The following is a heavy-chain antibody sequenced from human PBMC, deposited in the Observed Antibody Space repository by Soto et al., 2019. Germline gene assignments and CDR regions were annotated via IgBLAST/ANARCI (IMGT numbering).Heavy chain of an antibody. D-gene: IGHD2-2*01. J-gene: IGHJ6*03. CDR3: AKALRPSLNFFYYMDV. CDR1: GFTFGSYA. V-gene: IGHV3-23*01. Sequence: EVQLLESGGGLVQPGGSLRLSCVVSGFTFGSYAMSWVRQAPEKGPEWVAILGGNGFTTYYADSVKGRFTISGDKSKSTLFLQMNSLRXXDXXVYYCAKALRPSLNFFYYMDVWGRGTSVTVSS. CDR2: LGGNGFTT.